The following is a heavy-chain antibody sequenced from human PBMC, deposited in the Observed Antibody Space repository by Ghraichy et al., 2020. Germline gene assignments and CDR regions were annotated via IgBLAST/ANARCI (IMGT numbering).Heavy chain of an antibody. Sequence: SETLSLTCTVSGGSIRNYYWSWIRQPPGKGLEWIGYIYNSGSTNYNPSLKSRVTILVDTSKSQFSLRLRSVSAADTAVYYCARREGGSYWTGRWFDPWGQGTLVTVSS. D-gene: IGHD1-26*01. CDR3: ARREGGSYWTGRWFDP. CDR1: GGSIRNYY. V-gene: IGHV4-59*01. CDR2: IYNSGST. J-gene: IGHJ5*02.